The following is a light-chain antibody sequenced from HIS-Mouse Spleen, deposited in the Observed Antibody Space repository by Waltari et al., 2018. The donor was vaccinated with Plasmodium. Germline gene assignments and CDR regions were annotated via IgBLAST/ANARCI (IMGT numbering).Light chain of an antibody. V-gene: IGLV3-10*01. J-gene: IGLJ3*02. Sequence: SYELTQPPSVSVSPGQTARNTCSGDALPKKYAYWYQKKSGQAPVLVIYEDSKRPSGIPGRFSGSSSGTMATLTISGAQVEDEADYYCYSTDSSGNHRVFGGGTKLTVL. CDR2: EDS. CDR1: ALPKKY. CDR3: YSTDSSGNHRV.